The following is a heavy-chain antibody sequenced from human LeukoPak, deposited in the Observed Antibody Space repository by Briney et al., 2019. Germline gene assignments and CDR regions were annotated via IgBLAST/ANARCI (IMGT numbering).Heavy chain of an antibody. CDR3: AKDIGSGWPNDAFDI. D-gene: IGHD6-19*01. V-gene: IGHV3-9*01. CDR1: GFTFDDYA. CDR2: ISWNSGSI. J-gene: IGHJ3*02. Sequence: PGRSLRPSCAASGFTFDDYAMHWVRQAPGKGLEWVSGISWNSGSIGYADSVKGRFTISRDNAKNSLYLQMNSLRAEDTALYYCAKDIGSGWPNDAFDIWGQGTMVTVSS.